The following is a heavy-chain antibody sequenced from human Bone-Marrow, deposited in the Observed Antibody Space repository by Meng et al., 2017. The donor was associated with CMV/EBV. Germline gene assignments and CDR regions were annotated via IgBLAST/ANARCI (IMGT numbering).Heavy chain of an antibody. D-gene: IGHD3-3*01. J-gene: IGHJ6*02. CDR2: ISAYNGNT. Sequence: ASVKVSCKASGYTFTSYGISWVRQAPGQGLEWMGWISAYNGNTNYAQKLQGRVTITTDESTSTAYMELSSLRSEDTAVYYCASRHGDFQPAGLSPSVVRRTPLEYYYYGMDVWGQGTTVTVSS. V-gene: IGHV1-18*01. CDR3: ASRHGDFQPAGLSPSVVRRTPLEYYYYGMDV. CDR1: GYTFTSYG.